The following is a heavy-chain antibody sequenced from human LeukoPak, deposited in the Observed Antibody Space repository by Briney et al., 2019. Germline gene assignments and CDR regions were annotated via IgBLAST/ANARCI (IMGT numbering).Heavy chain of an antibody. CDR3: ARALSSSWVYFQH. J-gene: IGHJ1*01. CDR2: IYYSGST. D-gene: IGHD6-13*01. V-gene: IGHV4-30-4*01. CDR1: GGSISSGDYY. Sequence: SETLSLTCTVSGGSISSGDYYWSWIRQPPGKGLEWIGYIYYSGSTYYNPSLESRVTISVDTSKNQFSLKLSSVTAAGTAVYYCARALSSSWVYFQHWGQGTLVTVSS.